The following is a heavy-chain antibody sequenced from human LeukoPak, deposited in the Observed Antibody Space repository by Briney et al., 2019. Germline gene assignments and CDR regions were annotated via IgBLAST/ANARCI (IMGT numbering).Heavy chain of an antibody. D-gene: IGHD3-3*01. CDR3: ARDGGGVYYFDY. CDR2: ISRSSSYI. V-gene: IGHV3-21*01. CDR1: GFTFSSYS. J-gene: IGHJ4*02. Sequence: GGSLRLSCAASGFTFSSYSMNWVRQAPGKGLEWVSSISRSSSYIYYADSVKGRFTISRDNAKNTLYLQMNSLRAEDTAVYYCARDGGGVYYFDYWGQGTLVTVSS.